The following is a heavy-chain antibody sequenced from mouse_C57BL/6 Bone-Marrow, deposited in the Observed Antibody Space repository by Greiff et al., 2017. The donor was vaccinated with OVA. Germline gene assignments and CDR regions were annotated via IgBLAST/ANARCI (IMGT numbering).Heavy chain of an antibody. V-gene: IGHV1-5*01. J-gene: IGHJ1*03. CDR1: GYTFTSYW. Sequence: VQLKESGTVLARPGASVKMSCKTSGYTFTSYWMHWVKQRPGQGLDWIGAIYPGNSDTSYNQKFKGKANRTAVPSASTADMELSSLTNEDSAVYYCTRWDYSNFYWYFDVWGTGTTVTVSS. CDR2: IYPGNSDT. D-gene: IGHD2-5*01. CDR3: TRWDYSNFYWYFDV.